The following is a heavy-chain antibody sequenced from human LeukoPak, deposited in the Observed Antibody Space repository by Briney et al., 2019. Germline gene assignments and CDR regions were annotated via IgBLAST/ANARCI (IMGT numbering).Heavy chain of an antibody. CDR1: GYTFTGYY. Sequence: ASVTVSCTASGYTFTGYYMHWVRQAPGQGLEWMGRINPNSGGTNYAQKFQGRVTMTRDTSISTAYMELSRLRSDDTAVYYCARVDGGAVVFDYWGQGTLVTVSS. D-gene: IGHD6-19*01. J-gene: IGHJ4*02. CDR2: INPNSGGT. CDR3: ARVDGGAVVFDY. V-gene: IGHV1-2*06.